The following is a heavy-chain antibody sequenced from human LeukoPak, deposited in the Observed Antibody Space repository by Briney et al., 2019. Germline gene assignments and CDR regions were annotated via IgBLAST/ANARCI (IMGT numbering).Heavy chain of an antibody. CDR2: ISTTSLNT. J-gene: IGHJ4*02. Sequence: GGSLRLSCAASGFTLSSYAMNWVRQAPGRGLQWVSVISTTSLNTYYADSVKGRFTISRDNSKNTLYLQMSSLRVDDTAVYYCRRDGSNRWFDFWGQGTLVTVSS. CDR3: RRDGSNRWFDF. V-gene: IGHV3-23*01. CDR1: GFTLSSYA. D-gene: IGHD1-1*01.